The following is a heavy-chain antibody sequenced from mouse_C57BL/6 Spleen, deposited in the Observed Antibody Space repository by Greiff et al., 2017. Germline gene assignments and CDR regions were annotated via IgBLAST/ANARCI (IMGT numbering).Heavy chain of an antibody. J-gene: IGHJ4*01. CDR2: IDPSDSYT. CDR1: GYTFTSYW. V-gene: IGHV1-69*01. D-gene: IGHD2-4*01. Sequence: QVQLQQPGAELVMPGASVKLSCKASGYTFTSYWMHWVKQRPGQGLEWIGEIDPSDSYTNYNQKFKGKSTLTVDKSSSTAYMQRSSLTSEDSAVYYCARSDYDPYYAMDYWGQGTSVTVSS. CDR3: ARSDYDPYYAMDY.